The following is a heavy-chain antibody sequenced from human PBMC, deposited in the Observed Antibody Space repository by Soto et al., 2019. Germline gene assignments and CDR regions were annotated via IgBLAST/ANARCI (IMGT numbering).Heavy chain of an antibody. D-gene: IGHD5-12*01. CDR1: GYTFTGYY. V-gene: IGHV1-2*04. Sequence: QVQLVQSGAEVKKPGASVKVSCKASGYTFTGYYMHWVRQAPGQGLEWMGWINPNSGGTNYAQKFKGWVTMTRDTSISTAYMELSRLRSDDTAVYYCARDSGYDFCSAFDIWGQGTMVTVSS. CDR2: INPNSGGT. CDR3: ARDSGYDFCSAFDI. J-gene: IGHJ3*02.